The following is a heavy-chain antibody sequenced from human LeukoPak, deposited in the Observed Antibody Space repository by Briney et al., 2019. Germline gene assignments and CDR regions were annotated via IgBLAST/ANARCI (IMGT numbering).Heavy chain of an antibody. Sequence: PGGSLRLSCAASGFTFSSYDMYWVRQATGKGLEWGSSITTAGDTYYPGSVKGRFTISRENAKNSLYLQMNSLRAGDTAVYSCARRVGSWYFDLWGRGTLVTVSS. CDR1: GFTFSSYD. D-gene: IGHD1-26*01. J-gene: IGHJ2*01. CDR2: ITTAGDT. CDR3: ARRVGSWYFDL. V-gene: IGHV3-13*04.